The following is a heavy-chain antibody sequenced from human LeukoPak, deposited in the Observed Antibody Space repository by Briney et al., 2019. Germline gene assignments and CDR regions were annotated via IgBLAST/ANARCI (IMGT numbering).Heavy chain of an antibody. CDR3: ARSRGVLLWFGASVYYYGMDV. Sequence: ETLSLTCAVYGGSFSGYYWSWIRQPPGKGLEWIGEINHSGSTNYNPSLKSRVTISVDTSKNQFSLKPSSVTAADTAVYYCARSRGVLLWFGASVYYYGMDVWGQGTTVTVSS. CDR1: GGSFSGYY. V-gene: IGHV4-34*01. D-gene: IGHD3-10*01. CDR2: INHSGST. J-gene: IGHJ6*02.